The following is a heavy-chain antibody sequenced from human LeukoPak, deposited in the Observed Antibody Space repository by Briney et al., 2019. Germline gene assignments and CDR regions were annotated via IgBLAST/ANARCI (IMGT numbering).Heavy chain of an antibody. CDR1: GFTFSSYG. D-gene: IGHD3-3*01. CDR2: ISYDGSNK. V-gene: IGHV3-30*03. CDR3: AREPYDFWSGYRFDP. Sequence: GRSLRLSCAASGFTFSSYGMHWVRQAPGKGLEWVAVISYDGSNKYYADSVKGRFTISRDNSKNTLYLQMNSLRAEDTAVYYCAREPYDFWSGYRFDPWGQGTLVTVSS. J-gene: IGHJ5*02.